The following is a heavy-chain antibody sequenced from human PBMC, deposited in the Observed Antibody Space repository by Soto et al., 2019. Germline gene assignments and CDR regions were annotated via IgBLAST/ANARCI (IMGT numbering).Heavy chain of an antibody. Sequence: GGSLRLSCAASGFTFSSYSMNWVRQAPGKGLEWVSSISSSSSYIYYADSVKGRFTISRDNAKNSLYLQMNSLRAEDTAVYYCASTLYSSGPNPIRGQGTMVTVSS. CDR2: ISSSSSYI. CDR3: ASTLYSSGPNPI. D-gene: IGHD6-19*01. J-gene: IGHJ3*02. V-gene: IGHV3-21*01. CDR1: GFTFSSYS.